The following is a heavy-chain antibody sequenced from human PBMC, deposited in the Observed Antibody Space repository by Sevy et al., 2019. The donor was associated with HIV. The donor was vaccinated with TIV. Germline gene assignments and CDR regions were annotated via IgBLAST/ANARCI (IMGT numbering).Heavy chain of an antibody. CDR3: ASHIAVATHDAFDI. D-gene: IGHD6-19*01. CDR2: ISSSSSYI. Sequence: GGSLRLSCAASGFTFSSYSMNWVRQAPGKGLEWVSSISSSSSYIYYADSVKGRFTISRDNAKNSLYLQMNSLRAEDTAVHYCASHIAVATHDAFDIWGQGTMVTVSS. V-gene: IGHV3-21*01. J-gene: IGHJ3*02. CDR1: GFTFSSYS.